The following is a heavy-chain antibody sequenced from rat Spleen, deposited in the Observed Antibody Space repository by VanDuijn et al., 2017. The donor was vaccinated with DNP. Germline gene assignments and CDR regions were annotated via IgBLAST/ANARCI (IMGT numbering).Heavy chain of an antibody. Sequence: EVQLVESGGGLVQPGNSLKLSCAASGLTFSHYGMGWVRQAPPTGLEWVASISTGRGTTYYRDSVTGRLTISRDNAKNTLYLQVDSLTSEDTATYYCVRHMDTGPYYAMDVWGQGISVTVSS. CDR3: VRHMDTGPYYAMDV. D-gene: IGHD4-1*01. CDR1: GLTFSHYG. V-gene: IGHV5S23*01. CDR2: ISTGRGTT. J-gene: IGHJ4*01.